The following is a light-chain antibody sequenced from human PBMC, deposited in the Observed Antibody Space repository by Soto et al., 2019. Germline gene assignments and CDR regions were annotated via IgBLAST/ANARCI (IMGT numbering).Light chain of an antibody. Sequence: QAVVTQSPSASASLGASVKLTCTLSSGHNTYAIAWHQQQPEKGPRYLMKLNSDGSHSKGDGIPDRFSGPSSGAERYLTISSLQSEDEADYYCQTWGTGSWVFGGGTQLTVL. J-gene: IGLJ3*02. CDR1: SGHNTYA. V-gene: IGLV4-69*01. CDR3: QTWGTGSWV. CDR2: LNSDGSH.